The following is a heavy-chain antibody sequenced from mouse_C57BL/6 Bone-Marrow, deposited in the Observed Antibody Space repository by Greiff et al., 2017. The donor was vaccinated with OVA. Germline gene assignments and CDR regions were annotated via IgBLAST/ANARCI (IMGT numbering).Heavy chain of an antibody. CDR2: IDPSDSYT. J-gene: IGHJ1*03. D-gene: IGHD1-1*01. V-gene: IGHV1-69*01. CDR1: GYTFTSYW. Sequence: QVQLQQPGAELVMPGASVKLSCKASGYTFTSYWMHWVKQRPGQGLEWIGEIDPSDSYTNYNQKFKGKSTLTVDKSSSTAYMQLSSLTSGDSAVYYCARDYYGSSFWYFDVWGTGTTVTVSS. CDR3: ARDYYGSSFWYFDV.